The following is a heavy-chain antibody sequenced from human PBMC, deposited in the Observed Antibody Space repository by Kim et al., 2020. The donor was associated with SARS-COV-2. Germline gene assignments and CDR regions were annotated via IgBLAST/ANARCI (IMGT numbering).Heavy chain of an antibody. CDR3: VARPFYYDSSGPFDP. Sequence: QKFQGRVTMTRDTTTSTVYMELSSLRSEDTAVYYCVARPFYYDSSGPFDPWGQGTLVTVSS. V-gene: IGHV1-46*01. D-gene: IGHD3-22*01. J-gene: IGHJ5*02.